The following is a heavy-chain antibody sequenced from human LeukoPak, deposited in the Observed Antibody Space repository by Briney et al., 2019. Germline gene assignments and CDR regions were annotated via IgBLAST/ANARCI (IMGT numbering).Heavy chain of an antibody. CDR2: IWYDGSNK. J-gene: IGHJ4*02. CDR3: ARDLRKGSYFDY. D-gene: IGHD2-15*01. CDR1: GFTSSNYG. Sequence: GRSLRLSCAASGFTSSNYGMHWVRQAPGKGLEWVAVIWYDGSNKYCADSVKGRFTISRDNSKNTLYLQMNSLRAEDTAVYYCARDLRKGSYFDYWGQGTLVTVSS. V-gene: IGHV3-33*01.